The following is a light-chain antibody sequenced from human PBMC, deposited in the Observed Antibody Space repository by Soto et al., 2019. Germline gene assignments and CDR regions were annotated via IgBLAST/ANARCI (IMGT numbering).Light chain of an antibody. CDR3: MQALQTPRT. CDR2: LGS. Sequence: DIVMTQSPLSLPVTPGEPASISCRSSQSLLYSNGYNYLDWYLQKPGQSPQLLIYLGSNRASGVPDRCSGSGSGTDFTLKISRVEAEDVGVYYCMQALQTPRTFGQGTKVEIK. V-gene: IGKV2-28*01. J-gene: IGKJ1*01. CDR1: QSLLYSNGYNY.